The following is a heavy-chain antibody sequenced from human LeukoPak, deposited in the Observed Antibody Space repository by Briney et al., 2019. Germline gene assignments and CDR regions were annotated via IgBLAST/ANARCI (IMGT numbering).Heavy chain of an antibody. CDR3: ARGLSSIAARGGDY. Sequence: PGGSLRLSCAASGFTFSSYSMNWVRQAPGKGLEWVSYISSSSSAIYYADSVKGRFTISRDNAKNSLYLQMNSLRAEDTAVYYCARGLSSIAARGGDYWGQGTLVTVSS. J-gene: IGHJ4*02. CDR2: ISSSSSAI. V-gene: IGHV3-48*04. D-gene: IGHD6-6*01. CDR1: GFTFSSYS.